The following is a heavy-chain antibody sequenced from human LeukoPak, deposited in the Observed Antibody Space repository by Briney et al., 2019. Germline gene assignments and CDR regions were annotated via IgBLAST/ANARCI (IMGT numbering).Heavy chain of an antibody. Sequence: SETLSITCAFYDGSFSPYYWSWIRQPPGKGLEWIGEINHSGITNYNSSLESRVTISVDTSKNQFSLKLSSVTAADTAVYYCARHTNGNTYPLEYWGQGTLVTVST. D-gene: IGHD5-24*01. J-gene: IGHJ4*02. CDR3: ARHTNGNTYPLEY. V-gene: IGHV4-34*01. CDR1: DGSFSPYY. CDR2: INHSGIT.